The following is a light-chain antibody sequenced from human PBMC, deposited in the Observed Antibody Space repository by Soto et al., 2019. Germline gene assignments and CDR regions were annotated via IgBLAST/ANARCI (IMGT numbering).Light chain of an antibody. CDR2: DAS. V-gene: IGKV3-15*01. Sequence: LVLTQSPATLSVSPGERATLSCRASQGVGSNLAWYQQRPGQAPRLLIYDASTRATGIPDRFSGGGSGTEFTLSISSLQSDDFAVYYCQHFNIWPHMPTFGGGTKLEIK. J-gene: IGKJ4*01. CDR1: QGVGSN. CDR3: QHFNIWPHMPT.